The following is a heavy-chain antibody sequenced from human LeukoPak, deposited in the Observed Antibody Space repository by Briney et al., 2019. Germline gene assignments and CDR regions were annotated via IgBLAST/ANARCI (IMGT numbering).Heavy chain of an antibody. CDR1: GYTFTSYD. Sequence: ASVKVSYKASGYTFTSYDINWVRRATGQGREWMGWMNPNSGNTGCAHKLPGRVTMTRNTTISTAYMELRRLRSEDTAVYYCARGKFGYSSSWYGGEVDYWGQGTLVTVSS. D-gene: IGHD6-13*01. J-gene: IGHJ4*02. CDR2: MNPNSGNT. CDR3: ARGKFGYSSSWYGGEVDY. V-gene: IGHV1-8*01.